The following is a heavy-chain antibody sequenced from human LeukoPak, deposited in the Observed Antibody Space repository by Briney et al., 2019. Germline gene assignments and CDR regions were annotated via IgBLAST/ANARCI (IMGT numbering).Heavy chain of an antibody. CDR2: SNADGSGI. D-gene: IGHD3-22*01. CDR1: GFTFTSYW. Sequence: GGSLRLSCAASGFTFTSYWMHWVHQAPGKGLVWVARSNADGSGISYADSVKGRFTISRDNAKNTLYLQMNSLRAEDTAVYYCAKEGVVGGRYYFDYWGQGTLVTVSS. CDR3: AKEGVVGGRYYFDY. J-gene: IGHJ4*02. V-gene: IGHV3-74*01.